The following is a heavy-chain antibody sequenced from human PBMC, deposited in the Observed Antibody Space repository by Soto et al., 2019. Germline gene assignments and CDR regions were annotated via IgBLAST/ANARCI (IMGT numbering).Heavy chain of an antibody. J-gene: IGHJ6*02. V-gene: IGHV4-34*01. D-gene: IGHD3-3*01. CDR3: ARGGYYDFWSGYYPGKGYYYYGMDV. CDR2: INHSGST. Sequence: KTSETLSLTCAVYGGSFSGYYWSWIRQPPGKGLEWIGEINHSGSTNYNPSLKSRVTISVDTSKNQFSLKLSSVTAADTAVYYCARGGYYDFWSGYYPGKGYYYYGMDVWGQGTTVTVSS. CDR1: GGSFSGYY.